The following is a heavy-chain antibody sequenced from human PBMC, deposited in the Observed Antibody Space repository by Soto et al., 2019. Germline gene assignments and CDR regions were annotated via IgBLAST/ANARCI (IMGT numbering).Heavy chain of an antibody. CDR1: GGTFSSYA. V-gene: IGHV1-69*13. CDR2: IIPIFGTA. J-gene: IGHJ5*02. D-gene: IGHD3-10*01. Sequence: SVKVSCKASGGTFSSYAISWVRQAPGQGLEWMGGIIPIFGTANYAQKFQGRVTITADESTSTAYMELSSLRSEDTAVYYCARGRITMVRDLNWFDPWGQGTLVTVSS. CDR3: ARGRITMVRDLNWFDP.